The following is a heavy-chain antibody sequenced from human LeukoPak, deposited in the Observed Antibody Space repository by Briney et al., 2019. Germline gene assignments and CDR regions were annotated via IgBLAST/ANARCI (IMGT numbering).Heavy chain of an antibody. CDR3: TVVPAAIPFSADAFDI. CDR2: INPSGGST. D-gene: IGHD2-2*02. CDR1: GYTFTSYG. V-gene: IGHV1-46*01. Sequence: ASVKASCKASGYTFTSYGISWVRQAPGQGLEWMGIINPSGGSTSYAQKFQGRVTMTRDTSTSTVYMELSSLRSEDTAVYYCTVVPAAIPFSADAFDIWGQGTMVTVSS. J-gene: IGHJ3*02.